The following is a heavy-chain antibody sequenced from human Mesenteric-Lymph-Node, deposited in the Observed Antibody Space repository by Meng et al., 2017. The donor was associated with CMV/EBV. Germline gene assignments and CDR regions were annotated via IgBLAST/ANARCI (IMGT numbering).Heavy chain of an antibody. CDR2: ISPYNGNT. D-gene: IGHD3-3*01. J-gene: IGHJ4*02. CDR3: ARLFILPTLGYYDFYPGDQ. CDR1: GYTFTSYY. Sequence: ASVKVSCKASGYTFTSYYMHWVRQAPGQGLEWMGWISPYNGNTNYAQKLQGRVTLTTDTSTTTAYMELRSLRSDDTAVYYCARLFILPTLGYYDFYPGDQWGQGTLVTVSS. V-gene: IGHV1-18*04.